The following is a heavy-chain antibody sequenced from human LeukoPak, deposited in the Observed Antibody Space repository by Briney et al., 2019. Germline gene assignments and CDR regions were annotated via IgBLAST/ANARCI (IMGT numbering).Heavy chain of an antibody. CDR3: SRGNSYYSNSPIDY. CDR2: IRSKTYGGTT. V-gene: IGHV3-49*04. J-gene: IGHJ4*02. D-gene: IGHD4-11*01. Sequence: GRSLRLSCTASGFSFGDHAMTWVRQAAGKGLEWVGFIRSKTYGGTTEYAASVRGRFTISRDDSKSIAYLQMNSLKTEDTAVYHCSRGNSYYSNSPIDYWGQGALVTVSS. CDR1: GFSFGDHA.